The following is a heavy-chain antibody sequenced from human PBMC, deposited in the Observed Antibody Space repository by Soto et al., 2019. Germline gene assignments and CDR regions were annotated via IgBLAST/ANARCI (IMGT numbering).Heavy chain of an antibody. Sequence: GGSLRLSCAASGFTFSSYAMHWVRQAPGKGLEWVAVISYDGSNKYYADSVKGRFTISRDNSKNTLYLQMNSLRAEDTAVYYCARGGNYIFDYWGQGTLVTVSS. V-gene: IGHV3-30-3*01. J-gene: IGHJ4*02. CDR1: GFTFSSYA. D-gene: IGHD1-26*01. CDR3: ARGGNYIFDY. CDR2: ISYDGSNK.